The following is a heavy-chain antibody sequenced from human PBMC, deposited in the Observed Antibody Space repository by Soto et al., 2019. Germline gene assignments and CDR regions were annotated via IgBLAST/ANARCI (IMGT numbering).Heavy chain of an antibody. CDR2: INPSGGST. D-gene: IGHD3-22*01. V-gene: IGHV1-46*01. CDR3: ARGIDSSGYYYLNYFDY. Sequence: GASVKVSCKASGYTFTSYYIHWVRQAPGQGLEWMGIINPSGGSTSYAQKFQGRVTMTRDTSTSTVYMELSSLRSEDTAVYYCARGIDSSGYYYLNYFDYWGQGTLVTVS. CDR1: GYTFTSYY. J-gene: IGHJ4*02.